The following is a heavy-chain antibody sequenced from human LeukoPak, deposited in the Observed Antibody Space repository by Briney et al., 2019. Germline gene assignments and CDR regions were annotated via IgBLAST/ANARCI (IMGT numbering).Heavy chain of an antibody. J-gene: IGHJ5*02. CDR1: GITVGNNW. CDR3: ARVVPHNWFDI. CDR2: INSDGGGA. V-gene: IGHV3-74*01. Sequence: GGSLRLSCAASGITVGNNWMHWVRQGPGEGLVCISRINSDGGGAIYADSVKGRFTVSRDNAKNTLYLQMNSLRAEDTAVYYCARVVPHNWFDIWGQGTLVTVFS.